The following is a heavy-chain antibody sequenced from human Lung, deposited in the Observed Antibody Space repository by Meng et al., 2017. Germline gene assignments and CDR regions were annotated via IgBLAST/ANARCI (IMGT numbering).Heavy chain of an antibody. CDR2: ITGDGSST. V-gene: IGHV3-74*01. CDR1: GFTFSTHW. D-gene: IGHD4-17*01. CDR3: ARGGVTTDD. Sequence: EVPRVESGGGLVQPGGSLRLSCAASGFTFSTHWMHWVRQAPGKGLEWVSRITGDGSSTIYADSVQGRFTMSRDNAKNTLSLQMNSLRAEDTAVYYCARGGVTTDDWGQGTLVTVFS. J-gene: IGHJ4*02.